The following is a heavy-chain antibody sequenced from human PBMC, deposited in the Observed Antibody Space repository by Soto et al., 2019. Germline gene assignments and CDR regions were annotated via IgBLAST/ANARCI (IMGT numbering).Heavy chain of an antibody. D-gene: IGHD2-21*02. CDR3: ARGDCGGDCYSDGV. CDR2: ISSSSSTI. Sequence: EVQLVESGGGLVQPGGSLRLSCAASGFTFSSYSMNWVRQAPGKGLEWVSYISSSSSTIYYADSVKGRFTISRDNAKNSLYLQMNSLRDEDTAVYYCARGDCGGDCYSDGVWGQGTLVTVSS. J-gene: IGHJ4*02. V-gene: IGHV3-48*02. CDR1: GFTFSSYS.